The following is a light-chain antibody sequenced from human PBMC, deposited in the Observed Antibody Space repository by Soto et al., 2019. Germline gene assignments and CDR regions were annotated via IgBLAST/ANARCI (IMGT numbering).Light chain of an antibody. CDR1: PGISNW. J-gene: IGKJ4*01. CDR2: TAS. Sequence: DIEMTQSPSSVSASVGDRVTITCRASPGISNWLAWYQQKPGKAPKLLIYTASNLQSGVPSRFSGSGSGTDFTLTISSLQPEDFATYYCQQADRFPLTFGGGTKVEIK. CDR3: QQADRFPLT. V-gene: IGKV1D-12*01.